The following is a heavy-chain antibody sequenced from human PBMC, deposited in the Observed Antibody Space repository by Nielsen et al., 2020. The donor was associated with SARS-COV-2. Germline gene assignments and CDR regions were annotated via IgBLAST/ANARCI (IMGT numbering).Heavy chain of an antibody. CDR2: ISWNSGSI. D-gene: IGHD2-2*01. Sequence: GGSLRLSCAASGFTFDDYAMHWVRQAPGKGLEWVSGISWNSGSIGYADSVKGRFTISRDNAKNSLYLQMNSLRAEDTALYYCALLPAASYYYGMDVWGQGTTVTVSS. CDR1: GFTFDDYA. J-gene: IGHJ6*02. V-gene: IGHV3-9*01. CDR3: ALLPAASYYYGMDV.